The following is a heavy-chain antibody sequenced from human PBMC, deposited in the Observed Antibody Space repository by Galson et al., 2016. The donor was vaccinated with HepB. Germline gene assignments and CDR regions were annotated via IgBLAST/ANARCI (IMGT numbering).Heavy chain of an antibody. J-gene: IGHJ4*02. Sequence: SVKVSCKASGYTLTSYDISWVRQAPGQGLEWMGWISAYNGKTNYAQKLQGRVTMTTDASTSTAYMDLRSLRSDDAAVYYCARGDFLGYWGQGTLVTVSS. CDR1: GYTLTSYD. CDR3: ARGDFLGY. V-gene: IGHV1-18*01. D-gene: IGHD3/OR15-3a*01. CDR2: ISAYNGKT.